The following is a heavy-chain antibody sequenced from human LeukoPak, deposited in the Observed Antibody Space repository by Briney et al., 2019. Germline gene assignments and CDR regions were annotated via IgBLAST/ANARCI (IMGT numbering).Heavy chain of an antibody. CDR2: FDPEDGET. J-gene: IGHJ4*02. CDR3: ATSPSFAMVRGAALRY. CDR1: GYTLTELS. D-gene: IGHD3-10*01. Sequence: GASVKVSCKVPGYTLTELSMHWVRQAPGKGLEWIGGFDPEDGETIYAQKFQGRVTMTEDTSTDTAYMELSSLRSEDTAVYYCATSPSFAMVRGAALRYWGQGTLVTVSS. V-gene: IGHV1-24*01.